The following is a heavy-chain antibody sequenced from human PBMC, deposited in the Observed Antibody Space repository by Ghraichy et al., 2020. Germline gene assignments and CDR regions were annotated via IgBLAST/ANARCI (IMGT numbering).Heavy chain of an antibody. D-gene: IGHD6-13*01. J-gene: IGHJ4*02. CDR1: GFSFSDHY. Sequence: GGSLRHSCAASGFSFSDHYMDWVRQAPGKGLEWVGRTKNKANGYTTYYAASVKGRFTISRDDSKDSLYLEMNSLKTEDTAMYYCAGRHSSSYYWAYWGQGTLVTVSS. CDR2: TKNKANGYTT. V-gene: IGHV3-72*01. CDR3: AGRHSSSYYWAY.